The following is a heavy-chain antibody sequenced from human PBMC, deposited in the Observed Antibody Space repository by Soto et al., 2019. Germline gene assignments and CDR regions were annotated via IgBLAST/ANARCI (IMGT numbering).Heavy chain of an antibody. CDR3: ASSGGSWGPFDY. Sequence: PGGSLRLSCAASGFTFSSYAMSWVRPAPGKGLEWVSAISGSGGSTYYADSVKGRFTISRDNSKNTLYLQMNSLRDEDTAVYYCASSGGSWGPFDYWGQGTLVTVSS. D-gene: IGHD2-15*01. J-gene: IGHJ4*02. V-gene: IGHV3-23*01. CDR1: GFTFSSYA. CDR2: ISGSGGST.